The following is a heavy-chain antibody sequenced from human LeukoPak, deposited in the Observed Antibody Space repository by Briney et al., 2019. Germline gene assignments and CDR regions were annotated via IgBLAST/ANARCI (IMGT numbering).Heavy chain of an antibody. J-gene: IGHJ4*02. D-gene: IGHD6-13*01. CDR3: ARVPIVAAGGEFDY. CDR1: GGTFSSYA. Sequence: SVKVSCKASGGTFSSYAISWVRQAPGQGLEWMGRIIPIFGTANYAQKFQGRVTITTDESTSTAYMELSSLRSEDTAVYYCARVPIVAAGGEFDYWGQGTLVTVSS. CDR2: IIPIFGTA. V-gene: IGHV1-69*05.